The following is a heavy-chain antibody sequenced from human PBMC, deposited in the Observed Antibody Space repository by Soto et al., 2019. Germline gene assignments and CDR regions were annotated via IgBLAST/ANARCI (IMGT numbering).Heavy chain of an antibody. D-gene: IGHD3-10*01. CDR1: GFTFTSFS. J-gene: IGHJ6*02. Sequence: GGSLRLSCAASGFTFTSFSMNWVRQAPGKGLEWISYIHSRGTTIFYADSVKGRFTISRDNAKNTLYLQMNSLRAEDTAVYYCAKDSYYYGSGSYYTHYYCYGXDVWGQGTTVTVSS. V-gene: IGHV3-48*01. CDR3: AKDSYYYGSGSYYTHYYCYGXDV. CDR2: IHSRGTTI.